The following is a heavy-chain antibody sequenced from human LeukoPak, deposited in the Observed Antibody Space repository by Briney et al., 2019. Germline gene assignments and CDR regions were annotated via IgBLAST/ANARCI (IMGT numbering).Heavy chain of an antibody. CDR2: ISGGGGTT. CDR1: GFTFSTYA. J-gene: IGHJ6*01. CDR3: ATLHFYAMGV. Sequence: GGSLRLSCAASGFTFSTYAMSWVRQAPGKGLEWVSAISGGGGTTHYADSVKGRFTISRDNSKNTLYLQMDSLRAEDTAVYYCATLHFYAMGVWGQGTTVTVSS. V-gene: IGHV3-23*01.